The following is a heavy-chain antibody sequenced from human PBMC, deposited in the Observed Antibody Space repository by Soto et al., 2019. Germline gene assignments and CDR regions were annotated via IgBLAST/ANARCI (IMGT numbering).Heavy chain of an antibody. Sequence: PSETLSLTCTVSGGSISSHYWSWIRQPPGHGLEWIGYIYYSGSTNYNPSLKSRVTISVDTSKNQFSLKLSSVTAADTAVYYCARHQSYYDFWSGYPRCYYYYMDVWGKGTTVTVSS. D-gene: IGHD3-3*01. CDR2: IYYSGST. J-gene: IGHJ6*03. CDR3: ARHQSYYDFWSGYPRCYYYYMDV. V-gene: IGHV4-59*08. CDR1: GGSISSHY.